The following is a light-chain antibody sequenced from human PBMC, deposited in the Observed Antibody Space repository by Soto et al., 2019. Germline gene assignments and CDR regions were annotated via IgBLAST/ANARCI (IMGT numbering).Light chain of an antibody. Sequence: EIVLTQSPGTLSLSPGERATLSCRASQSVSDNYLAWYQRKPGQAPRLLIYGASSRASGIPDRFSGSGSGADVTLTISRLEPEDFAVYYCRQYGFSLRTFGQVSKVEV. CDR1: QSVSDNY. CDR2: GAS. J-gene: IGKJ1*01. V-gene: IGKV3-20*01. CDR3: RQYGFSLRT.